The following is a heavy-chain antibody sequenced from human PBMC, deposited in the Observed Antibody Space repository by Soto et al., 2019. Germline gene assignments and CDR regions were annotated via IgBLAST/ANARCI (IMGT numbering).Heavy chain of an antibody. J-gene: IGHJ6*02. CDR1: GFTFSSYG. CDR3: ARDLGYSSSWYGGYYYGMDV. D-gene: IGHD6-13*01. Sequence: QVQLVESGGGVVQPGRSLRLSCAASGFTFSSYGMHWVRQAPGKVLEWVAVIWYDGSNKYYADSVKGRFTISRDNSKNTLYLQMNSLRAEDTAVYYCARDLGYSSSWYGGYYYGMDVWGQGTTVTVSS. CDR2: IWYDGSNK. V-gene: IGHV3-33*01.